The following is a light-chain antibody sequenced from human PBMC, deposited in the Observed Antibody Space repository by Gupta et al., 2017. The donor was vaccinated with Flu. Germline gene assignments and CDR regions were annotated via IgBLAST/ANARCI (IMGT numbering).Light chain of an antibody. CDR1: SSDVGGCNS. CDR2: EVS. CDR3: GSYAGSNQYV. J-gene: IGLJ2*01. V-gene: IGLV2-8*01. Sequence: SVTISCTGTSSDVGGCNSVSCYQPHPGKAPKLMIYEVSKRPAGVPDRFSGSKSGNTASLTVSGLQAEEEADYYCGSYAGSNQYVFGGGTKVTVL.